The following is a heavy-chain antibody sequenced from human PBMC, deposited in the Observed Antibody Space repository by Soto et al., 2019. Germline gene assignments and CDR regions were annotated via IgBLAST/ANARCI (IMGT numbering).Heavy chain of an antibody. D-gene: IGHD4-17*01. CDR1: GFDFSNSW. CDR3: ARDKSYALAV. CDR2: INSDGSST. V-gene: IGHV3-74*03. J-gene: IGHJ6*02. Sequence: PGWSLRLSCAASGFDFSNSWMHWVRQVPGKGLVWVSHINSDGSSTTYADSVKGRFTISRDNARTTVYLQLDSLRVEDTAVYYCARDKSYALAVWGQGTTVTVSS.